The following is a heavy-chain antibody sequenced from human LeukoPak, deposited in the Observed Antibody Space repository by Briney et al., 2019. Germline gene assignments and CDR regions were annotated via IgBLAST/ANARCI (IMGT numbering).Heavy chain of an antibody. D-gene: IGHD6-13*01. CDR2: IRGSGGST. CDR1: GFTFSSYA. CDR3: AKARIAAAGTPYYFDY. J-gene: IGHJ4*02. Sequence: GGSLRLSCAASGFTFSSYAMSWVRQAPGKGLEWVSAIRGSGGSTYYADSVKGRFTISRDNSKNTLYLQMNSLRAEDTAVYYCAKARIAAAGTPYYFDYWGQGTLVAVSS. V-gene: IGHV3-23*01.